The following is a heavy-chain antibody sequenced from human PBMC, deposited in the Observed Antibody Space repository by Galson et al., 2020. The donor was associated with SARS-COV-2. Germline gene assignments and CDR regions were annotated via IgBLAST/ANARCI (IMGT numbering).Heavy chain of an antibody. J-gene: IGHJ4*01. CDR1: GYTFTGYY. CDR2: INPNSGGT. CDR3: ASARGYYGSGGYYTFDY. Sequence: GGSLRLSCKASGYTFTGYYMHWVRQAPGQGLEWMGWINPNSGGTNYAQKFQGRVTMTRDTSISTAYMELSRLRSDDTAVYYCASARGYYGSGGYYTFDYWGHGTLVTVSS. D-gene: IGHD3-10*01. V-gene: IGHV1-2*02.